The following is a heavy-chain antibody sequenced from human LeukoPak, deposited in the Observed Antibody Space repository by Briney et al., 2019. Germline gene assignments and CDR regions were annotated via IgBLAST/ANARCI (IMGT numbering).Heavy chain of an antibody. CDR1: GFTFSSYG. CDR3: AKVGELWVGELNAFDI. V-gene: IGHV3-30*18. CDR2: ISYDGSNK. Sequence: GGSLRLSCAASGFTFSSYGMHWVRQAPGKGLEWVAVISYDGSNKYYADSVKGRFTISRDNSKNTLYLQMNSLRAEDTAVYYCAKVGELWVGELNAFDIWGQGTMVTVSS. J-gene: IGHJ3*02. D-gene: IGHD3-10*01.